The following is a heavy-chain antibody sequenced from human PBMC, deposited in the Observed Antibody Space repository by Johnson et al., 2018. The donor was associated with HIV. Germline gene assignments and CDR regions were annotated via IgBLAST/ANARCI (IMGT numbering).Heavy chain of an antibody. D-gene: IGHD3-10*01. CDR1: GFTFSSYW. V-gene: IGHV3-7*05. Sequence: MLLVESGGGLVQPGGSLRLSCAASGFTFSSYWMSWVRQAPGKGLEWVANIKQDGSEKYYVDSVKGRFTISRDNAKNSLYLKMNSLRAEDTAVYYCARGRIYGAFAFDIWGQGTMVTVSS. CDR3: ARGRIYGAFAFDI. CDR2: IKQDGSEK. J-gene: IGHJ3*02.